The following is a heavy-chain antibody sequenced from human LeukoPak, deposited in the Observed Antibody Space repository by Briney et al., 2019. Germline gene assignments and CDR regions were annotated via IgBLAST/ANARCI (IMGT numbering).Heavy chain of an antibody. J-gene: IGHJ4*02. V-gene: IGHV3-66*02. Sequence: GGSLRLSCEASGFTVSNNYMSWVRQAPGKGLEWVSVIYSGGSTYYADSVKGRFTISRDNSKNTLYLQMNSLRAEDTAVYYCAKEGRTAMVYFDYWGQGTLVTVSS. CDR2: IYSGGST. D-gene: IGHD5-18*01. CDR1: GFTVSNNY. CDR3: AKEGRTAMVYFDY.